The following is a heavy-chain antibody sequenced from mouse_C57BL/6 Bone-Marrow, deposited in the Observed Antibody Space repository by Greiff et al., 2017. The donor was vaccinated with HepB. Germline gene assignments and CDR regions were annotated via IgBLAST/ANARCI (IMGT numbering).Heavy chain of an antibody. J-gene: IGHJ1*03. CDR1: GFNIKDDY. CDR3: TSLYYDYDWCFDV. V-gene: IGHV14-4*01. CDR2: IDPENGDT. D-gene: IGHD2-4*01. Sequence: VQLQQSGAELVRPGASVKLSCTASGFNIKDDYMHWVKQRPEQGLEWIGWIDPENGDTEYASKFQGKATITADTSSNTAYLQLSSLTSEDTAVYYCTSLYYDYDWCFDVWGTGTTVTVSS.